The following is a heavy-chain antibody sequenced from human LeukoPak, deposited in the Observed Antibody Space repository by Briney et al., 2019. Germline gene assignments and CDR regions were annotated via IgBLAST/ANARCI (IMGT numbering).Heavy chain of an antibody. V-gene: IGHV3-7*03. D-gene: IGHD2-15*01. CDR1: GFTFSSYW. CDR3: AKAPVTSCRGAFCYPFDY. Sequence: GGSLRLSCAASGFTFSSYWMSWVRQAPGKGLEWVANIKQDGSGKYYVDSVKGRFTISRDNAKNSLYLQMNSLRAEDAAVYYCAKAPVTSCRGAFCYPFDYWGQGTLVAVSS. J-gene: IGHJ4*02. CDR2: IKQDGSGK.